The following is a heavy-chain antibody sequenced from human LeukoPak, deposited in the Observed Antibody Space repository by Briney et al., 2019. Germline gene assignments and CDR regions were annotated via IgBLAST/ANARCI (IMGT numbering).Heavy chain of an antibody. Sequence: PSETLSLTCTVSGGSIGSYYWSWVRQPPEKGLEWIGNIVYTGRTNYNPSLKSRVTISIDTSKNQFSLRLNSGTAADTAVYYCARDSWWDGSKTFSDWFGPWGQGTLVTVSS. V-gene: IGHV4-59*01. J-gene: IGHJ5*02. CDR2: IVYTGRT. CDR1: GGSIGSYY. D-gene: IGHD3-10*01. CDR3: ARDSWWDGSKTFSDWFGP.